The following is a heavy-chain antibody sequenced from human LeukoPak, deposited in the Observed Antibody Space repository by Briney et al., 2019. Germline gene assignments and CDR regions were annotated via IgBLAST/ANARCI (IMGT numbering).Heavy chain of an antibody. D-gene: IGHD5-18*01. V-gene: IGHV3-21*01. CDR3: ARDRGSYGYWIDY. CDR1: GFTFSSYS. Sequence: PGGSLRLSCAASGFTFSSYSMNWVRQAPGKGLEWVSSISSSSSYIYYADSVKGRFTISRDNAKNSLYLQMNSLRAEDTAVYYCARDRGSYGYWIDYWGQGNLVTVSS. J-gene: IGHJ4*02. CDR2: ISSSSSYI.